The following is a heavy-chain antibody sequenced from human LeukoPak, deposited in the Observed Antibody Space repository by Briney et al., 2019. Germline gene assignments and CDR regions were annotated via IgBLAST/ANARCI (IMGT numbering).Heavy chain of an antibody. D-gene: IGHD5-12*01. CDR2: INSDGSST. V-gene: IGHV3-74*01. Sequence: PGGSLRLSCAASGFTFSSYWMHWVRQDPGKGLVWVSRINSDGSSTSYADSVKGRFTISRDNAKNTLYLQMNSLRAEDTAVYYCARVATINLPDYWGQGTLVTVSS. CDR1: GFTFSSYW. J-gene: IGHJ4*02. CDR3: ARVATINLPDY.